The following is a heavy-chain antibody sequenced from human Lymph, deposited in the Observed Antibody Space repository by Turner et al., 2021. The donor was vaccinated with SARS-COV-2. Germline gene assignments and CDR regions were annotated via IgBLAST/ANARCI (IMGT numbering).Heavy chain of an antibody. D-gene: IGHD3-22*01. Sequence: EVQLLESGGGLVQPGGSLRLSCAASGFTFSSYAMCWVRQAPGKGLEWVSSISVSDGSTYYADSVKGRCTISRDNAKNTLYLQMNSLRAEDTAVYFCARNGVAMIVVVISLFDYWGQGTLVTVSS. CDR3: ARNGVAMIVVVISLFDY. J-gene: IGHJ4*02. V-gene: IGHV3-23*01. CDR2: ISVSDGST. CDR1: GFTFSSYA.